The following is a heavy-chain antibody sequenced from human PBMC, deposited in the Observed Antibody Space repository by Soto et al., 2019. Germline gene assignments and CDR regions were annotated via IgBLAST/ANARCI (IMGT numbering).Heavy chain of an antibody. V-gene: IGHV1-69*01. CDR2: IIPRFGTA. CDR1: GGTFSSYA. J-gene: IGHJ4*02. D-gene: IGHD3-22*01. CDR3: AKVKYDSSGYYRNFDY. Sequence: QVQLVQSGADVKKPASSVKVSCKPSGGTFSSYAISWVRQAPGQGLEWVGGIIPRFGTANYAQKFQGRVTITADESTSTAYMELSSLRSEDTAMYYCAKVKYDSSGYYRNFDYWGQGTLVTVSS.